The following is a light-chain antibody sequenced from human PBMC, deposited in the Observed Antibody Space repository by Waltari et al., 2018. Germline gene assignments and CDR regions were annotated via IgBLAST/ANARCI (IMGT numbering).Light chain of an antibody. V-gene: IGLV2-14*03. CDR3: SSFTGSGVL. CDR1: SSDIGSYVY. Sequence: QSALTQPASVSGSPGQSITISCTGTSSDIGSYVYASWYQQHPGKAPKLLIYDVSNRPSGVSYRFAASRSGDTASLTIAGLQAEDEADYYCSSFTGSGVLFGGGTKVTVL. J-gene: IGLJ2*01. CDR2: DVS.